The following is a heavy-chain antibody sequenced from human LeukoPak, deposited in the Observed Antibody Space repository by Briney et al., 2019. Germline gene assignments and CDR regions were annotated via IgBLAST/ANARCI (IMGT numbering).Heavy chain of an antibody. D-gene: IGHD3-3*01. Sequence: GGSLRLSCAASGFTFSSYWMTWVRQAPGKGLEWVAKTKQDGSEKYYVDSVKGRFTISRDNAKNSLYLQMNSLRAEDTAVYYCARDETIFGVVIQEYWGQGTLVTVSS. CDR2: TKQDGSEK. CDR1: GFTFSSYW. V-gene: IGHV3-7*01. CDR3: ARDETIFGVVIQEY. J-gene: IGHJ4*02.